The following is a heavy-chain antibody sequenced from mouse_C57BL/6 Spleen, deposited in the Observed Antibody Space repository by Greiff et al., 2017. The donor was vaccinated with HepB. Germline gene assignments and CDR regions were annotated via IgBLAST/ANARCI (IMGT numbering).Heavy chain of an antibody. D-gene: IGHD2-4*01. CDR3: ARHDYDAWFAY. Sequence: EVKLVESGPGMVKPSQSLSLTCTVPGYSITSGYDWHWIRHFPGNKLEWRGYISYSGSTNYNPSLKSRISITHDTSKNHFFLKLNSVTTEDTATYYCARHDYDAWFAYWGQGTLVTVSA. J-gene: IGHJ3*01. V-gene: IGHV3-1*01. CDR2: ISYSGST. CDR1: GYSITSGYD.